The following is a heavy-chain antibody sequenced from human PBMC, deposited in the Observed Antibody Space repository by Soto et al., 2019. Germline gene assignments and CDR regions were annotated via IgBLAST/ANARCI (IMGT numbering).Heavy chain of an antibody. D-gene: IGHD6-13*01. CDR1: RYPFTSYH. Sequence: ASVKVSCKASRYPFTSYHMHWVLQAPGQGLEWVGTINPSGGSTFYAQKLEGRVSIARDTSTSTVYMELSSLRSEDTAVYYCARGPESSISTWYNWFDPWGQGTLVTVSS. CDR3: ARGPESSISTWYNWFDP. J-gene: IGHJ5*02. V-gene: IGHV1-46*04. CDR2: INPSGGST.